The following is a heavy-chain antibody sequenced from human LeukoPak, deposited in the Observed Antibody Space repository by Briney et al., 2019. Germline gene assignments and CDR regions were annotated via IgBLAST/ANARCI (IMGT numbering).Heavy chain of an antibody. CDR1: GGSFSGYY. V-gene: IGHV4-34*01. Sequence: SQTLSLTCAVYGGSFSGYYWSWIRQPPGKGLEWIGEINHSGSTNYNPSLKSRVTISVDTSKNQFSLKLSSVTAADTAVYYCARGRGFDYWGQGTLVTVSS. J-gene: IGHJ4*02. CDR3: ARGRGFDY. CDR2: INHSGST.